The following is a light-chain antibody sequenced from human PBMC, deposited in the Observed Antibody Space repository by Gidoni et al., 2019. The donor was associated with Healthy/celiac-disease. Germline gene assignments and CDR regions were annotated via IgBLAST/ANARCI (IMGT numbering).Light chain of an antibody. CDR1: QIVSSY. Sequence: EIVLTPSPATLSLSPGERATLSCRASQIVSSYLAWYKQKPGQAPRLRIYDASNRATGSPARLRGSGWWTDVTIIISSREHEDFAVYYCQQRSNWPRTFGGXTKVEIK. CDR3: QQRSNWPRT. CDR2: DAS. V-gene: IGKV3-11*01. J-gene: IGKJ4*02.